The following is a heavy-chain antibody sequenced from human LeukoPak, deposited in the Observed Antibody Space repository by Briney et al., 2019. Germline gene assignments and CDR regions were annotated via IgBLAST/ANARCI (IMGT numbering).Heavy chain of an antibody. CDR3: ARSFPHYYDSSGYSD. J-gene: IGHJ4*02. D-gene: IGHD3-22*01. CDR2: IIPIFGTA. Sequence: SVKVSCKASGGTFSSYAISWVRQAPGQGLEWMGRIIPIFGTANYAQKFQGRVAITTDESTSTAYMELSSLRSEDTAVYYCARSFPHYYDSSGYSDWGQGTLVTVSS. CDR1: GGTFSSYA. V-gene: IGHV1-69*05.